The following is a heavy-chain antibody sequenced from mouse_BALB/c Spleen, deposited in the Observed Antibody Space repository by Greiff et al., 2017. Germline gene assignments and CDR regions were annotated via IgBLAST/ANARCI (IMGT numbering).Heavy chain of an antibody. J-gene: IGHJ2*01. Sequence: VQLQQSGAELVRPGTSVKVSCKASGYAFTNYLIEWVKQRPGQGLEWIGVINPGSGGTNYNEKFKGKATLTADKSSSTAYMQLSSLTSDDSAVYCCARETGTDYFDYWGQGTTLTVSS. D-gene: IGHD4-1*01. CDR3: ARETGTDYFDY. CDR2: INPGSGGT. CDR1: GYAFTNYL. V-gene: IGHV1-54*03.